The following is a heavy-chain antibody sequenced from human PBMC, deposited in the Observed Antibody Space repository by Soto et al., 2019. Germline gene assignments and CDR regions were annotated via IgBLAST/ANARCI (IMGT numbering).Heavy chain of an antibody. J-gene: IGHJ4*02. V-gene: IGHV4-39*01. CDR3: ARLRKQQLPFDY. CDR2: VFYTGFT. Sequence: SETLSLTCAVSGGSISGSYYYWGWLRQSPGKGPEWIGSVFYTGFTSYNPSLESRVSVSVDTSKNQFSLKVSGVSAADTAVYYCARLRKQQLPFDYWGQGTLVTVSS. CDR1: GGSISGSYYY. D-gene: IGHD6-13*01.